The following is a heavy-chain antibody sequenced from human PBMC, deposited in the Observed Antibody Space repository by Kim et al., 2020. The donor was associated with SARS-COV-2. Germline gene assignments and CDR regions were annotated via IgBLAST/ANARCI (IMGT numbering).Heavy chain of an antibody. CDR1: GGSISSNNW. J-gene: IGHJ1*01. CDR2: IYHSGST. CDR3: ARDGGWEGRYFQH. V-gene: IGHV4-4*02. Sequence: SETLSLTCAVSGGSISSNNWWSWVRQPPGKGLEWIGEIYHSGSTNYNPSLKSRVTILVDKSKNQFSLNLTSVTAADTAIYYCARDGGWEGRYFQHWGQGTLVTVSS. D-gene: IGHD3-16*01.